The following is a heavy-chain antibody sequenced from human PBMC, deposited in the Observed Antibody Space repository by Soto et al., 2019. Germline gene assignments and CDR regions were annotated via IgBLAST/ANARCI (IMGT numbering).Heavy chain of an antibody. Sequence: ASVKVSCKASGYTFTGYYMHWVRQAPGQGLEWMGWINPNSGGPNYAQKFQGRVTMTRDTSISTAYMELSRLRSDDTAVYYCARDYYDRSGSSNYFDYWGQGSLVTVYS. CDR3: ARDYYDRSGSSNYFDY. J-gene: IGHJ4*02. D-gene: IGHD3-22*01. CDR2: INPNSGGP. CDR1: GYTFTGYY. V-gene: IGHV1-2*02.